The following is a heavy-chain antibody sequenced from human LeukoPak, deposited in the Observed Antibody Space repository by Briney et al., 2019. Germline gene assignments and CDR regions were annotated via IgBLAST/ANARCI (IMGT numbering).Heavy chain of an antibody. CDR1: GGSISSYY. V-gene: IGHV4-59*01. CDR2: IYYSGST. CDR3: ARSLRDWFDP. J-gene: IGHJ5*02. Sequence: SETLSLTCTVSGGSISSYYWSWTRQPPGKGLEWIGYIYYSGSTNYSPSLKSRVTISVDTSKNQFSLKLSSVTAADTAVYYCARSLRDWFDPWGQGTLVTVSS.